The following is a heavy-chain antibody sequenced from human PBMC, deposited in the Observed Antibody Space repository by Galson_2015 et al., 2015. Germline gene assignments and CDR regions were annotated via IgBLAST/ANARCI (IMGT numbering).Heavy chain of an antibody. Sequence: SLRLSCAASGFTFGSYAMNWVRQAPGKGLEWVSGISGSGDDTYYADSVQGRFTSSRGNSKNTLYLQMNSLRAEDTAVYYCAKDRYSSRGKYGMDVWGQGTAVTVSS. J-gene: IGHJ6*02. CDR2: ISGSGDDT. CDR1: GFTFGSYA. V-gene: IGHV3-23*01. D-gene: IGHD5-18*01. CDR3: AKDRYSSRGKYGMDV.